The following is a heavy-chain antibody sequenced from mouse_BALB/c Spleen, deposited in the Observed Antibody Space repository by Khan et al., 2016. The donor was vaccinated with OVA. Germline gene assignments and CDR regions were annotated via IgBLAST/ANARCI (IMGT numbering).Heavy chain of an antibody. J-gene: IGHJ4*01. CDR1: GFSLTSYG. CDR2: IWSGGST. V-gene: IGHV2-2*02. Sequence: QVQLKQSGPGLVQPSQSLPITCTVSGFSLTSYGVPWVRQSPGKGLEWLGVIWSGGSTDYNSAFISRLTISKDNSKSQVFFKMNSLQANDTAIYYCARTYFSYGNYGDYYTMDYWGQGTSVTVSS. D-gene: IGHD2-1*01. CDR3: ARTYFSYGNYGDYYTMDY.